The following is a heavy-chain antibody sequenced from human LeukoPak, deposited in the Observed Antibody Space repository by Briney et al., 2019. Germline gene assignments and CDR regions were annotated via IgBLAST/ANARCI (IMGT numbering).Heavy chain of an antibody. CDR3: ARIALGWFGVRGWFDP. V-gene: IGHV4-34*01. CDR2: INHSGST. J-gene: IGHJ5*02. Sequence: SETLSLTCAVYGGSFSGYYWSWIRQPPGKGLEWIGEINHSGSTNYNPSLKSRVTISVDTSKNQFSLKLSSVTAADTAVYYCARIALGWFGVRGWFDPWGQGTLVTVSS. CDR1: GGSFSGYY. D-gene: IGHD3-10*01.